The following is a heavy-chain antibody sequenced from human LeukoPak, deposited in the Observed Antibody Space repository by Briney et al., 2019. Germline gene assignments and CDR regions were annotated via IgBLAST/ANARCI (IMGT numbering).Heavy chain of an antibody. CDR2: INHSGST. Sequence: SETLSLTCAVYGGSFSGYYWSWICQPPGKGLEWIGEINHSGSTNYNPSLKSRVTISVDTSKNQFSLKLSSVTAADTAVYYCARAALDYWGQGTLVTVSS. CDR1: GGSFSGYY. CDR3: ARAALDY. V-gene: IGHV4-34*01. J-gene: IGHJ4*02.